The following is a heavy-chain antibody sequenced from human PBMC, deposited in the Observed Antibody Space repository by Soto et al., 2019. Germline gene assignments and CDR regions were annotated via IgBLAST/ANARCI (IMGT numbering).Heavy chain of an antibody. CDR2: IYYSGST. D-gene: IGHD3-9*01. CDR1: GGSISSYY. CDR3: ARTYYDILTGYYPLRDYYYYMDV. V-gene: IGHV4-59*08. J-gene: IGHJ6*03. Sequence: SETLSLTCTVSGGSISSYYWSWIGQPPGKGLEWIGYIYYSGSTNYNPSLKSRVTISVDTSKNQFSLKLSSATAADTAVYYCARTYYDILTGYYPLRDYYYYMDVWGKGTTVTVSS.